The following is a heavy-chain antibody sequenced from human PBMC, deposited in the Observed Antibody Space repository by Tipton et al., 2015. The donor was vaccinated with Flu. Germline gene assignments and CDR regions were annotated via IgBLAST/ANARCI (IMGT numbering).Heavy chain of an antibody. CDR3: ARLSYYDVDLKNFYFDY. V-gene: IGHV4-39*01. D-gene: IGHD3-10*02. Sequence: TLSLTCTVSSGSISSTGYFCAWIRQPPGKGLELIGSIYPSGSTYYNPSLKSRVTISVDTSKSQFSLMLGSVTAADTAVYYRARLSYYDVDLKNFYFDYWGQGALVTVSS. J-gene: IGHJ4*02. CDR2: IYPSGST. CDR1: SGSISSTGYF.